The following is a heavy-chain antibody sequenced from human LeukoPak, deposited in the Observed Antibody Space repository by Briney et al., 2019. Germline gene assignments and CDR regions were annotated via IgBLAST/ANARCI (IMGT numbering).Heavy chain of an antibody. CDR1: GFTFSSYA. V-gene: IGHV3-23*01. J-gene: IGHJ3*02. D-gene: IGHD5-18*01. CDR2: ISGSGGST. Sequence: GGSLRLSCAASGFTFSSYAMSWVRQAPGKGLEWVSAISGSGGSTYYADSVKGRFTISRDNSKITLYLQMNSLRAEDTAVYYCARGYLKGPFDIWGQGTMVTVSS. CDR3: ARGYLKGPFDI.